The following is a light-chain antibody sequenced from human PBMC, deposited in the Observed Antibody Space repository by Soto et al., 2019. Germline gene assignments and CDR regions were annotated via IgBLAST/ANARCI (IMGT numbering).Light chain of an antibody. J-gene: IGKJ4*01. V-gene: IGKV1-39*01. CDR1: QSISGY. Sequence: DIQMTQSPSSLSASVGDRVTITCRASQSISGYLNWYQQKPGKAPKVLISGASTLHNGVPSRFSGRGSGTDFTLTTSSLQPEDVATYYCQQSLSTLLTFGGGTKVEIK. CDR2: GAS. CDR3: QQSLSTLLT.